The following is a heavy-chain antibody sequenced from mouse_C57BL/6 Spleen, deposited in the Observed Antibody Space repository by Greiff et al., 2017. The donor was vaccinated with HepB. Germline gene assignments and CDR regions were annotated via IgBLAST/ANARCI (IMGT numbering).Heavy chain of an antibody. V-gene: IGHV1-4*01. Sequence: VKLKQSGAELARPGASVKMSCKASGYTFTSYTMHWVKQRPGQGLEWIGYINPSSGYTKYNQKFKDKATLTADKSSSTAYMQLSSLTSEDSAVYYCASNWDNYAMDYWGQGTSVTVSS. CDR1: GYTFTSYT. D-gene: IGHD4-1*01. CDR3: ASNWDNYAMDY. J-gene: IGHJ4*01. CDR2: INPSSGYT.